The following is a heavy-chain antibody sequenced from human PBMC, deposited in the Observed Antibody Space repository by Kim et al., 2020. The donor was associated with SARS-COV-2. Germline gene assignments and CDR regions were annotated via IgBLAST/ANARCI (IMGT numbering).Heavy chain of an antibody. CDR3: ARLVPGELLYILDY. CDR2: INHSGST. J-gene: IGHJ4*02. D-gene: IGHD3-10*01. CDR1: GGSFSGYY. V-gene: IGHV4-34*01. Sequence: SETLSLTCAVYGGSFSGYYWSWIRQPPGKGLEWIGEINHSGSTNYNPSLKSRVTISVDTSKNQFSLKLSSVTAADTAVYYCARLVPGELLYILDYWGQGTLVTVSS.